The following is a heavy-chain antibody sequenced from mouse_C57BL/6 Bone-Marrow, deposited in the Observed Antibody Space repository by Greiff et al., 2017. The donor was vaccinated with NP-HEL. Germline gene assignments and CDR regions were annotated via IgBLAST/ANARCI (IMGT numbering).Heavy chain of an antibody. CDR3: ARQGDYDYDVWFAY. D-gene: IGHD2-4*01. CDR2: IHPNSGST. J-gene: IGHJ3*01. V-gene: IGHV1-64*01. Sequence: QVQLKEPGAELVKPGASVKLSCKASGYTFTSYWMHWVKQRPGQGLEWIGMIHPNSGSTNYNEKFKSKATLTVDKSSSTAYMQLSSLTSEDSAVYYCARQGDYDYDVWFAYWGQGTLVTVSA. CDR1: GYTFTSYW.